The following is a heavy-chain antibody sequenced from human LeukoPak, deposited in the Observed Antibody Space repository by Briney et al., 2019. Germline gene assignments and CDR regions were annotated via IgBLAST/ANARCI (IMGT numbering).Heavy chain of an antibody. CDR3: ASSGWYGNYFDY. J-gene: IGHJ4*02. V-gene: IGHV3-23*01. D-gene: IGHD6-19*01. CDR1: GFTFSSYA. CDR2: ISGSDGST. Sequence: GGSLRLSCAASGFTFSSYAMSWVRQAPGKGLEWVSAISGSDGSTYYADSVKGRFTISRDNSKNTLYLQMNSLRAEDTAVYYCASSGWYGNYFDYWGQGTLVTVSS.